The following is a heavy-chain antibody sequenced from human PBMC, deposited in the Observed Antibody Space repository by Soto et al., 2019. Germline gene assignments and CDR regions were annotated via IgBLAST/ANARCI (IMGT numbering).Heavy chain of an antibody. Sequence: QVPLVESGGDVVQPGRSLRLSFAASGFSLSDRVMHWVRQGPGKGLDWVALISHDEGNKDYADSVKGRFTISRDISKNTVFLQMDSLRPEDTAVYFCAREDESSGRAGTFHHWGQGTLVTVSS. V-gene: IGHV3-30*03. J-gene: IGHJ1*01. CDR2: ISHDEGNK. CDR1: GFSLSDRV. D-gene: IGHD3-22*01. CDR3: AREDESSGRAGTFHH.